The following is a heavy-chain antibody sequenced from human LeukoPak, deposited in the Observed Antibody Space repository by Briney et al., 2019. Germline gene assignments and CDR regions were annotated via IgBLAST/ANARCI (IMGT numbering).Heavy chain of an antibody. CDR1: GFTSSHYW. Sequence: GGSLRLSCTASGFTSSHYWMSRVRQAPGKGLEWVANIQQDGSEKNYADSVKGRFTISRDNVNNSVYLQINSLRGEDTAVYYCARDASGSSFFDYWGQGTLVTASS. D-gene: IGHD3-10*01. V-gene: IGHV3-7*01. CDR2: IQQDGSEK. J-gene: IGHJ4*02. CDR3: ARDASGSSFFDY.